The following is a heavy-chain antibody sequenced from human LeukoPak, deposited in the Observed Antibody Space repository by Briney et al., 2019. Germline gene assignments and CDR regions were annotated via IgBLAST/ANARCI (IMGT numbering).Heavy chain of an antibody. V-gene: IGHV4-31*03. CDR2: IYYTGST. Sequence: SETLSLTCTVSGGPISSGSYYWSWVRQHPGKGLEWIGYIYYTGSTYYNPSLKSRVTISVDTSKNQFSLKLSSVTAADTAVYYCVRDKNYYGSGSLDYWGQGTLVTVSP. CDR3: VRDKNYYGSGSLDY. J-gene: IGHJ4*02. D-gene: IGHD3-10*01. CDR1: GGPISSGSYY.